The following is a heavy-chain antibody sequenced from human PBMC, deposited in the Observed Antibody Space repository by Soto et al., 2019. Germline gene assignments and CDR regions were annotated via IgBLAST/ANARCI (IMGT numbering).Heavy chain of an antibody. J-gene: IGHJ4*02. Sequence: EVQLVESGGGLVQPGGSLRLSCVASGFTFSTDSMNWVRQAPGKGLEWVAHISTSGATRYYADSVKGRFTISRDDAKTSLYLLMDSLRNEDTAVYYCARFFGSGFDYWGQGTLVTVSS. CDR3: ARFFGSGFDY. D-gene: IGHD6-19*01. CDR2: ISTSGATR. V-gene: IGHV3-48*02. CDR1: GFTFSTDS.